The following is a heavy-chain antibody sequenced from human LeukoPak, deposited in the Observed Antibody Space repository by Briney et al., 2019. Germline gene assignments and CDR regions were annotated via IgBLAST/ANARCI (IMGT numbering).Heavy chain of an antibody. CDR2: IYYSGST. CDR1: GGSISSYY. CDR3: ARDSGSYSKPDDAFDI. J-gene: IGHJ3*02. Sequence: SETLSLTCTVSGGSISSYYWSWIRQPPGKGLEWIGYIYYSGSTNYNPSLKSRVTISVDTSKNQFSLKLSSVTAADTAVYYCARDSGSYSKPDDAFDIWGQGTMVTVSS. V-gene: IGHV4-59*01. D-gene: IGHD1-26*01.